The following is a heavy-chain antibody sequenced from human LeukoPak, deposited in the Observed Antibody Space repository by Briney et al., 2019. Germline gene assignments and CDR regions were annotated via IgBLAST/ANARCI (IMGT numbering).Heavy chain of an antibody. V-gene: IGHV3-23*01. CDR2: ISGSGGST. CDR1: GFTFSSYA. J-gene: IGHJ4*02. Sequence: GGSLRLSCAASGFTFSSYAMSWVRQAPGKGLEWVSAISGSGGSTYYADSVKGRFTISRDNSKNTLYLQMNSLRAEDTAVYYCVREGPECSGSSCQRAAFDYWGQGTLVTVSS. D-gene: IGHD2-2*01. CDR3: VREGPECSGSSCQRAAFDY.